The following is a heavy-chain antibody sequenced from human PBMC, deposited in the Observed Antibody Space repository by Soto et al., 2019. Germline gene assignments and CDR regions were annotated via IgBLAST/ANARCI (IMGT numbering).Heavy chain of an antibody. V-gene: IGHV4-38-2*01. D-gene: IGHD6-6*01. CDR2: IYHSGST. CDR1: GYSISSGYY. Sequence: SETLSLTCAVSGYSISSGYYWGWIRQPPGKGLEWIGSIYHSGSTYYNPSLKSRVTISVDTSKNQFSLKLSSVTAADTAVYYCASIWDSSSWGWFDPWGQGTLVTVS. J-gene: IGHJ5*02. CDR3: ASIWDSSSWGWFDP.